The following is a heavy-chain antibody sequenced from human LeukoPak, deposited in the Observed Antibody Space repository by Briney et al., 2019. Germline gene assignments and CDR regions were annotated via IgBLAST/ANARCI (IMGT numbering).Heavy chain of an antibody. D-gene: IGHD1-1*01. Sequence: GASVKVSCTASGYTFTSYYMHWVRQAPGQGLEWMGIINPSGGSTSYAQKFQGRVTMTRDMSTSTVYMEMSSLRAEDTAVYYCARANSLGTFGIWGQGTMVTVSS. V-gene: IGHV1-46*01. CDR1: GYTFTSYY. CDR3: ARANSLGTFGI. J-gene: IGHJ3*02. CDR2: INPSGGST.